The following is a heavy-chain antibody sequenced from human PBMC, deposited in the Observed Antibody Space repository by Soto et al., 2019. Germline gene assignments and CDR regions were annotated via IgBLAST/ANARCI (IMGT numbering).Heavy chain of an antibody. J-gene: IGHJ6*03. Sequence: TSETLSLTCTVSGGSISSSSYYWGWIRQPPGKGLEWIGSTYYSGSTYYNPSLKSRVTISVDTSKNQFSLKLSSVTAADTAVYYCARHNGDYAYYYYYMDVWGKGTTVTVSS. CDR1: GGSISSSSYY. D-gene: IGHD4-17*01. V-gene: IGHV4-39*01. CDR2: TYYSGST. CDR3: ARHNGDYAYYYYYMDV.